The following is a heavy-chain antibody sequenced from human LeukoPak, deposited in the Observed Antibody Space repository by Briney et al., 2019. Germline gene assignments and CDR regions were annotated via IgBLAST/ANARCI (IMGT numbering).Heavy chain of an antibody. CDR1: GGSFSSGSYY. CDR3: ARARTYSSRWEWFDY. Sequence: PSETLSLTCTVSGGSFSSGSYYWSWIRQPAGKGLEWIGRIYTSRSTNYNPSIKSRVTISVDTSKNQFSLKLSSVTAADTAVYYWARARTYSSRWEWFDYWGQGTLVTVSS. CDR2: IYTSRST. V-gene: IGHV4-61*02. D-gene: IGHD3-3*01. J-gene: IGHJ4*02.